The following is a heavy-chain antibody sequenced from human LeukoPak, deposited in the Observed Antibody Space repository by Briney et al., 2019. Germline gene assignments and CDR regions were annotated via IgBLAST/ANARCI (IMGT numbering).Heavy chain of an antibody. D-gene: IGHD3-3*01. J-gene: IGHJ5*02. V-gene: IGHV1-46*01. CDR1: GYTFTSYY. Sequence: ASVKVSCKASGYTFTSYYMHWVRQAPGQWLEWMGIINPSGGSTSYAQKFQGRVTMTRDTSTSTVYMELSSLRSEDTAVYYCARDYYDFWSGYYNWFDPWGQGTLVTVSS. CDR3: ARDYYDFWSGYYNWFDP. CDR2: INPSGGST.